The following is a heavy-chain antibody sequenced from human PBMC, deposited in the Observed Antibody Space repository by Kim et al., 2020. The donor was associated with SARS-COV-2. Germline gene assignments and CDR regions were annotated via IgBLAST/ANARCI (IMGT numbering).Heavy chain of an antibody. CDR2: INAGNGNT. CDR3: ARGDSSGYGAYYRGLDV. J-gene: IGHJ6*02. Sequence: ASVKVSCKTSGYTFTDYAIHWVRQAPGQGLEWMGWINAGNGNTKYSQKFQGRVTITGDTSASKAYMELSSLRSADTAIYYCARGDSSGYGAYYRGLDVWGQGTTVTVSS. V-gene: IGHV1-3*01. D-gene: IGHD3-22*01. CDR1: GYTFTDYA.